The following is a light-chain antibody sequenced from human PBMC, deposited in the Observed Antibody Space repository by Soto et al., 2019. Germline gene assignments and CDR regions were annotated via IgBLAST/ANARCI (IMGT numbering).Light chain of an antibody. Sequence: DIQMTQSPSTLSASVGDRVTITCRASQSISSWLAWYQQKPGKAPKLLIHDASSLESGVPSRFSGSGSGTEFTLTISSLQPDDFATYYCQQYNSYSSTWTFGQGTKVDIK. CDR2: DAS. CDR3: QQYNSYSSTWT. V-gene: IGKV1-5*01. J-gene: IGKJ1*01. CDR1: QSISSW.